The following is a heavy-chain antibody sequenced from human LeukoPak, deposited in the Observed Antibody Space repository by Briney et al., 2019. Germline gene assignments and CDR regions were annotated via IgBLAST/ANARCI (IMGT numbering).Heavy chain of an antibody. CDR2: IYYSGST. CDR3: ARHPDTAMVLDAFDI. J-gene: IGHJ3*02. Sequence: SETLSLTCTVSGGSISSSSYYWGWIRQPPGKGLEWIGSIYYSGSTYYNPSLKSRVTISVDTSKNQFSLKPSSVTAADTAVYYCARHPDTAMVLDAFDIWGQGTMVTVSS. D-gene: IGHD5-18*01. CDR1: GGSISSSSYY. V-gene: IGHV4-39*01.